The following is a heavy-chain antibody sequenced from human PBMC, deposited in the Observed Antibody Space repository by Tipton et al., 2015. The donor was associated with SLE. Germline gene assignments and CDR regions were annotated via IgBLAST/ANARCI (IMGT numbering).Heavy chain of an antibody. CDR1: GFTFGYYT. J-gene: IGHJ4*02. V-gene: IGHV3-49*03. CDR2: IRSKAYGGTT. Sequence: SLRLSCTVSGFTFGYYTMSWFRQAPGKGLEWVGFIRSKAYGGTTEYAASVKGRFTISRDDSKSIAYLQMNSLKTEDTGVYFCTRGSYCSFPSCYNDYWGQGTLVTVSS. D-gene: IGHD2-2*02. CDR3: TRGSYCSFPSCYNDY.